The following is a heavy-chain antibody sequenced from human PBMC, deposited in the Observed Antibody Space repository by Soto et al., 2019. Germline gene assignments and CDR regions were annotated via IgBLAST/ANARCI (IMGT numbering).Heavy chain of an antibody. CDR3: ARSGITIFGVVIPSYSSDY. V-gene: IGHV1-8*01. D-gene: IGHD3-3*01. J-gene: IGHJ4*02. CDR2: MNPNSGNT. Sequence: ASVKVSCKASGYTFTSYDINWVRQATGQGLEWMGWMNPNSGNTGYAQKFQGRVTMTRDTSISTAYMELSSLRSDDTAMYYCARSGITIFGVVIPSYSSDYWGQGTLVTVSS. CDR1: GYTFTSYD.